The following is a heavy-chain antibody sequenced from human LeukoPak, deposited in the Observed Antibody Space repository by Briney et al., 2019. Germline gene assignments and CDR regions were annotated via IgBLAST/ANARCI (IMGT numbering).Heavy chain of an antibody. V-gene: IGHV3-33*01. CDR2: IWYDGSNK. Sequence: PGGSLRLSCAASGFTFSSYGMHWVRQAPGKGLEWVAVIWYDGSNKYYADSVKGRFTISRDTAKNSLYLQMSSLRAEDTAVYYCARVGLPGVRSPNWFDPWGQGTLVTVSS. CDR1: GFTFSSYG. J-gene: IGHJ5*02. D-gene: IGHD4-11*01. CDR3: ARVGLPGVRSPNWFDP.